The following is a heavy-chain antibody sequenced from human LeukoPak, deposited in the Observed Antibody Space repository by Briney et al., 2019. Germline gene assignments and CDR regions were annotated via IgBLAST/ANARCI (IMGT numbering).Heavy chain of an antibody. CDR2: ISGSGATT. CDR3: AKDQRGYYY. D-gene: IGHD3-22*01. V-gene: IGHV3-23*01. Sequence: GGSLRLSYAASGFTFSSYAMSWVRQAPGKGLEWVSGISGSGATTYYLDSVKGRFTISRDNAKNSLYLQMNSLRAEDTAVYYCAKDQRGYYYWGQGTLVTVSS. CDR1: GFTFSSYA. J-gene: IGHJ4*02.